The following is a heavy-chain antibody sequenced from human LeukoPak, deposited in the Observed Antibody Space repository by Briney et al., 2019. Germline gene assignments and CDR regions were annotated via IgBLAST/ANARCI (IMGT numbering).Heavy chain of an antibody. V-gene: IGHV3-23*01. J-gene: IGHJ5*02. Sequence: GGSLRLSCAASGLTFSNYWMSWFRQAPGKGLEWVSSINSSGGSTYYADSVKGRFTISRDNSKNTLYLQMNSLRAEDTAVYYCAKGPMTKLDPWGQGTLVTVSS. D-gene: IGHD4-11*01. CDR3: AKGPMTKLDP. CDR2: INSSGGST. CDR1: GLTFSNYW.